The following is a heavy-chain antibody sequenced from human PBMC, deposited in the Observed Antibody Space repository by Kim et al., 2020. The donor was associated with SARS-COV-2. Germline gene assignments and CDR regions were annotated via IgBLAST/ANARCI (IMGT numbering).Heavy chain of an antibody. J-gene: IGHJ3*01. V-gene: IGHV1-46*01. D-gene: IGHD1-26*01. Sequence: ASVKVSCKASGYTFTNSYMHWVRQAPGQGLEWVGIINPTGTGTSYAQKFQGRVTMTRDTSTSTVYMELTSLTSEDTAMYHCVRGGPSTWELLPDGWGQGT. CDR3: VRGGPSTWELLPDG. CDR2: INPTGTGT. CDR1: GYTFTNSY.